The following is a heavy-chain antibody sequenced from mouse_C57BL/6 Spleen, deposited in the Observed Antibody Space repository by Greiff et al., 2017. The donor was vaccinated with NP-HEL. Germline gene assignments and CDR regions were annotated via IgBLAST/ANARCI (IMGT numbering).Heavy chain of an antibody. V-gene: IGHV1-52*01. CDR3: ARRGHYYGSSYNYAMDY. Sequence: QVQLQQPGAELVRPGSSVKLSCKASGYTFTSYWMHWVKQRPIQGLEWIGNIDPSDSETHYNQKFKDKATLTVDKSSSTAYMQLSSLTSEDSAVYYCARRGHYYGSSYNYAMDYWGQGTSVTVSS. J-gene: IGHJ4*01. CDR1: GYTFTSYW. CDR2: IDPSDSET. D-gene: IGHD1-1*01.